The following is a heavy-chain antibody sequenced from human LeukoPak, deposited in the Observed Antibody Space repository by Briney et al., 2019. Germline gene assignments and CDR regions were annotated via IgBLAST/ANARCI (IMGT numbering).Heavy chain of an antibody. CDR3: ARTIAQYTNSWLYYYYGIDF. D-gene: IGHD6-13*01. CDR2: ISGSGEDT. J-gene: IGHJ6*02. CDR1: VFTFNSYA. Sequence: GGSLRLSCTVSVFTFNSYAMSWVRQAPGKGLEWVSSISGSGEDTYHADSVKGRFTVSRDNSKSTLYLQMISLRAGDTAVFYCARTIAQYTNSWLYYYYGIDFWGQGTTVTVSS. V-gene: IGHV3-23*01.